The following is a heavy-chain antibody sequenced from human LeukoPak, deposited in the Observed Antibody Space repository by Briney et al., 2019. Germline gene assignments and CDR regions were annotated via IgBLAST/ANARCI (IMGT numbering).Heavy chain of an antibody. V-gene: IGHV4-59*01. CDR3: ARARGDSTGFYYVDC. D-gene: IGHD3-22*01. Sequence: SETLSLTCTVSGGSISTYYWSWIRQPPGKGVEWVGYIYYSGSTNYNRSLKSRVAISVDTSKNQFSLKLSSVTAADTAVYYCARARGDSTGFYYVDCWGQGTLVTVSS. CDR1: GGSISTYY. CDR2: IYYSGST. J-gene: IGHJ4*02.